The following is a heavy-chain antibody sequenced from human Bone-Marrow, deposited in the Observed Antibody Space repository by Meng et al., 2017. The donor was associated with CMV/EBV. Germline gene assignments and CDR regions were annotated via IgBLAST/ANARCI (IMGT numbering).Heavy chain of an antibody. CDR1: TFNNYA. D-gene: IGHD6-19*01. CDR2: IVPIFGTA. Sequence: TFNNYAISWVRQTPGQGLGWMGGIVPIFGTANYAQKFQGRVTITADESTSTAYMELSSLRSEDTAVYYCARALQGIAVAGTWWFDPWGQGTLVTVSS. J-gene: IGHJ5*02. V-gene: IGHV1-69*01. CDR3: ARALQGIAVAGTWWFDP.